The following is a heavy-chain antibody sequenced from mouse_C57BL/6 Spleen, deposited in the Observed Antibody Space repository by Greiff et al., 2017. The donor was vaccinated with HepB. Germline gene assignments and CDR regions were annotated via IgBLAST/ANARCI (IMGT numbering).Heavy chain of an antibody. V-gene: IGHV3-6*01. CDR1: GYSITSGYY. CDR3: AREGALYWYFDV. Sequence: EVQLQQSGPGLVKPSQSLSLTCSVTGYSITSGYYWNWIRQFPGNKLEWMGYISYDGSNNYNPSLKNRISITRDTSKNQFFLKLNSVTTEDTATYYCAREGALYWYFDVWGTGTTVTVSS. J-gene: IGHJ1*03. CDR2: ISYDGSN.